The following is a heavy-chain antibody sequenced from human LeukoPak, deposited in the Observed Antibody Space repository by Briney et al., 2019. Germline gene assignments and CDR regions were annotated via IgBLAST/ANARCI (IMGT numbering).Heavy chain of an antibody. D-gene: IGHD4-23*01. J-gene: IGHJ5*02. CDR3: AKGIGATVVTYPFDP. V-gene: IGHV3-9*01. Sequence: GRSLRLSSAASGFTFDDYAMHWVRQAPGKGLEWASGISWNSGSIGYADSVKGRFTISRDNAKNSLYLQMNSLRAEDTALYYCAKGIGATVVTYPFDPWGQGTLVTVSS. CDR1: GFTFDDYA. CDR2: ISWNSGSI.